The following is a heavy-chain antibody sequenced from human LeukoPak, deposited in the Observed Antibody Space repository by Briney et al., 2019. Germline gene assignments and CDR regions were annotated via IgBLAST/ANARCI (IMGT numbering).Heavy chain of an antibody. J-gene: IGHJ4*02. CDR1: GGSISSYY. CDR3: ARTVDIVVVVAATRSRVTPYYFDY. CDR2: IYYSGST. D-gene: IGHD2-15*01. V-gene: IGHV4-59*01. Sequence: SETLSLTCTVSGGSISSYYWSWIRQPPGKGLEWIGYIYYSGSTNYNPSLKSRVTISVDTSKNQFSLKMSSVTAADTAVYYCARTVDIVVVVAATRSRVTPYYFDYWGQGTLVTVSS.